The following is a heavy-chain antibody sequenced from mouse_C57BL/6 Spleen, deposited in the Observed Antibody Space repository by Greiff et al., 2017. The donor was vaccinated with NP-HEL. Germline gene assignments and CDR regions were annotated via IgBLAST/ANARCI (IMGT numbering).Heavy chain of an antibody. J-gene: IGHJ3*01. CDR2: INPNNGGT. CDR3: ARHYYYGSSFAY. V-gene: IGHV1-22*01. Sequence: VQLQQSGPELVKPGASVKMSCKASGYTFPDYNMHWVKQSHGKSLEWIGYINPNNGGTSSNQKFKGKATLTVNKSSSTAYMELRSLTSEDAAVYYCARHYYYGSSFAYWGQGTLVTVSA. D-gene: IGHD1-1*01. CDR1: GYTFPDYN.